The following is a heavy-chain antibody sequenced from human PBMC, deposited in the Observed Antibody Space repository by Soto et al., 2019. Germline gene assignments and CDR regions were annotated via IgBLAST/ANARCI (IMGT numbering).Heavy chain of an antibody. V-gene: IGHV3-30-3*01. CDR2: ISYDGSNK. Sequence: QAGGSLRLSCAASGFTFSSYAMHWVRQAPGKGLEWVAVISYDGSNKYYADSVKGRFTISRDNSKNTLYLQMNSLRAEDTAVYYCARVRGSSFTKYYDFWSGPDYYYGMDVWGQGTTVTVSS. D-gene: IGHD3-3*01. J-gene: IGHJ6*02. CDR1: GFTFSSYA. CDR3: ARVRGSSFTKYYDFWSGPDYYYGMDV.